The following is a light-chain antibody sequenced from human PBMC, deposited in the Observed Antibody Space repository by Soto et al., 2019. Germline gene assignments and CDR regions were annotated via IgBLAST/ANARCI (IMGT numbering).Light chain of an antibody. Sequence: EIVLTQPPGTLSLAPGERATLSCRAGQSLHTKYFTWYQQIPGQAPRLLIFGGSNRATGIPDRFSGSGSGTDFTLTISRLEPDDFAVYYCQHYDASQWTFGQGTKVDIK. V-gene: IGKV3-20*01. CDR3: QHYDASQWT. J-gene: IGKJ1*01. CDR2: GGS. CDR1: QSLHTKY.